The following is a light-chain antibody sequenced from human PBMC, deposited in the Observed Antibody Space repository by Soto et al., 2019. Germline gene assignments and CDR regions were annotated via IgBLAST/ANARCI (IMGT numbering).Light chain of an antibody. V-gene: IGKV1-39*01. J-gene: IGKJ1*01. CDR2: AAS. CDR3: QQYHLDAT. Sequence: DIQTTQSPSSLSASVEDRVIITCRASQSISNHLNWYQQKPGKAPKLLIYAASTLQSGVPSRFGGSGSGTEFTLTISSLQPDDFATYYCQQYHLDATFGQGTKVDIK. CDR1: QSISNH.